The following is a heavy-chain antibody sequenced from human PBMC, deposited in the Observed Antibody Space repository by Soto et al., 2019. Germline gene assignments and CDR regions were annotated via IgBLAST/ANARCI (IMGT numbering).Heavy chain of an antibody. CDR2: IYPGDSDT. CDR3: ARHNSNFRYSYYAMEA. D-gene: IGHD4-4*01. Sequence: GESLMPSCQLSWYTFTDYLIVWLRQLPGKVLEWMGIIYPGDSDTRYSPSFQGHVTITVDKSPSTAYLQWNTLKASDTAMYYCARHNSNFRYSYYAMEAWGQGTTGIVPS. J-gene: IGHJ6*01. CDR1: WYTFTDYL. V-gene: IGHV5-51*01.